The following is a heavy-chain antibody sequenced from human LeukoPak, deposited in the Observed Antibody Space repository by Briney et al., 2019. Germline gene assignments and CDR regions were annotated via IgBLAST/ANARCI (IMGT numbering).Heavy chain of an antibody. CDR1: RFTFSIFG. CDR3: RAATRYLDYYYDY. V-gene: IGHV3-30*03. D-gene: IGHD3-22*01. Sequence: GSLRLSCAASRFTFSIFGMHWVRQAPGKGLEWIAVISSDGTNKYYADSVRGRFTISRDNSKDTLYLQMSSLRIEDTAIYYCRAATRYLDYYYDYWGQGTLVTVSS. J-gene: IGHJ4*02. CDR2: ISSDGTNK.